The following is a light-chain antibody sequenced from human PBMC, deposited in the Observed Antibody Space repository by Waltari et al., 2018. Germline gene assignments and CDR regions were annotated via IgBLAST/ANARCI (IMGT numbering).Light chain of an antibody. CDR2: QDT. J-gene: IGLJ3*02. V-gene: IGLV3-1*01. Sequence: WYQHKPGQSPLLVIYQDTKRPAEIPERFSGSKSANAATLTITGTQAMDEADYYCQALGTGAWVFGGGTKLTVL. CDR3: QALGTGAWV.